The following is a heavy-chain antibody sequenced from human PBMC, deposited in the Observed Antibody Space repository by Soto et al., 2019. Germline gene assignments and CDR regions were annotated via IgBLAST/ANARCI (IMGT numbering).Heavy chain of an antibody. CDR1: GDSISSGDYY. J-gene: IGHJ4*02. CDR2: IYYRGST. D-gene: IGHD3-10*01. Sequence: QVQLQESGPGLVKPSQTLSLTCSISGDSISSGDYYCSWIRQHPGKGLEWIGYIYYRGSTYYNPSLKCRVTISVETAKNQFSRKLSSVTAADTAVYYCARVLVRGVARFDYWGQGTLVTVSS. CDR3: ARVLVRGVARFDY. V-gene: IGHV4-31*03.